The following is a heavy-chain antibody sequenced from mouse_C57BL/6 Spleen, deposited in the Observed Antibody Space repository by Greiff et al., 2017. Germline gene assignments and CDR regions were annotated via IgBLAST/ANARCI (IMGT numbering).Heavy chain of an antibody. J-gene: IGHJ2*01. D-gene: IGHD2-3*01. CDR3: ARDLVYDGYYPYYFDY. CDR1: GYSITSGYY. CDR2: ISYDGSN. Sequence: DVKLQESGPGLVKPSQSLSLTCSVTGYSITSGYYWNWIRQFPGNKLEWMGYISYDGSNTSNPSLKNRITITRDTSKNQFFLKLNAVTTEDTSTYYCARDLVYDGYYPYYFDYWGQGTTLTVSS. V-gene: IGHV3-6*01.